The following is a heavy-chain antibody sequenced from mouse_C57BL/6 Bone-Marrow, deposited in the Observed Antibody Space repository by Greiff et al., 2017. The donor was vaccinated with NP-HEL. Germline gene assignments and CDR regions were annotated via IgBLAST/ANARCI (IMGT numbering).Heavy chain of an antibody. D-gene: IGHD2-5*01. CDR3: AIPRQDYSNYVGFAY. CDR2: IHPSDSDT. Sequence: QVQLQQPGAELVKPGASVKVSCKASGYTFTSYWMHWVKQRPGQGLEWIGRIHPSDSDTNYNHKFKGKATLTVDKSSSTAYMQLSSLTSEDSAVYYGAIPRQDYSNYVGFAYWGQGTLVTVSA. J-gene: IGHJ3*01. CDR1: GYTFTSYW. V-gene: IGHV1-74*01.